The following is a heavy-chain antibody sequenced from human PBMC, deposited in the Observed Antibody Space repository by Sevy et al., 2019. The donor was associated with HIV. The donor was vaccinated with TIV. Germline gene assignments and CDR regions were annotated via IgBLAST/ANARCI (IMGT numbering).Heavy chain of an antibody. J-gene: IGHJ3*02. CDR3: ARDKMGGSFDI. D-gene: IGHD3-16*01. CDR2: ISYDGSNK. CDR1: GFTFSNYS. V-gene: IGHV3-30-3*01. Sequence: GGSLRLSCAASGFTFSNYSMHWVRQTPGKGLEWVSVISYDGSNKYSADSVKGRFTISRDSAENSLYLQMNSLRVEDTAVYYCARDKMGGSFDIWGQGTMVTVSS.